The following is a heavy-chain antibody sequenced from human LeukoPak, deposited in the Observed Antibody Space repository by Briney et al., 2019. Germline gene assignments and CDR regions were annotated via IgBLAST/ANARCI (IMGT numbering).Heavy chain of an antibody. V-gene: IGHV4-59*01. J-gene: IGHJ2*01. CDR1: GGSISSYY. CDR2: IYYSGST. CDR3: ARDDRGYYHSRFFDL. D-gene: IGHD3-22*01. Sequence: SETLSLTCTVSGGSISSYYWSWIRQPPGKGLEWIGYIYYSGSTNYNPSLNSRVTISVDTSKNQLTRKLSSVTAADSAVYYWARDDRGYYHSRFFDLWGRGTLVTVSS.